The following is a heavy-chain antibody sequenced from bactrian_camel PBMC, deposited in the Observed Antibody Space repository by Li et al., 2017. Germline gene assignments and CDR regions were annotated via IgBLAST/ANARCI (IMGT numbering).Heavy chain of an antibody. CDR1: GGSLSRDC. CDR3: AAGMSRWNCNNFQYNS. D-gene: IGHD1*01. V-gene: IGHV3S53*01. Sequence: HVQLVESGGGSMQPGGSLRLSCATSGGSLSRDCAGWFRQAPGQERVKVASIERNGRTTYADSVKGRFTASKDGAKNTLYLQMNILKSEDTAMYYCAAGMSRWNCNNFQYNSWGRGTQVTVS. CDR2: IERNGRT. J-gene: IGHJ4*01.